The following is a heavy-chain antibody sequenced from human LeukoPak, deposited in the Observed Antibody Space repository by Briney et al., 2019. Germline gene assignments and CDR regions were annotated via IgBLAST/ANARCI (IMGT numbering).Heavy chain of an antibody. V-gene: IGHV1-69*13. Sequence: SVKVSXKASGGTFSSYAISWVRQAPGQGLEWMGGIIPIFGTANYAQKFQGRVTITADESTSTAYMELSSLRSEDTAVYYCARDLGDSSGYGAFDIWGQGTMVTVSS. J-gene: IGHJ3*02. CDR2: IIPIFGTA. CDR1: GGTFSSYA. CDR3: ARDLGDSSGYGAFDI. D-gene: IGHD3-22*01.